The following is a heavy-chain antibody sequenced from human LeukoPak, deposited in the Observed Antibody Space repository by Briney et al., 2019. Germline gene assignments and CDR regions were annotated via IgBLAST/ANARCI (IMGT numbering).Heavy chain of an antibody. CDR3: ATYYGDYVAAFDI. Sequence: ASVKVSCKVSGYXXXXLSXXXVRQAXXXXXXXMGGFDPEDGETIYAQKFQGRVTMTEDTSTDTAYMELSSLRSEDTAVYYCATYYGDYVAAFDIWGQGTMVTVSS. CDR2: FDPEDGET. V-gene: IGHV1-24*01. CDR1: GYXXXXLS. D-gene: IGHD4-17*01. J-gene: IGHJ3*02.